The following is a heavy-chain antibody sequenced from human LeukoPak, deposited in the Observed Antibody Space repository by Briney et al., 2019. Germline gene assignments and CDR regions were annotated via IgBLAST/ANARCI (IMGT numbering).Heavy chain of an antibody. Sequence: SETLSLTCTVSGVSISSYYRSWIRQPPGKGLEWIGYIYSSGTTNYSPSLKSRVTLSVDASKNQFALKLTSVPAADTAVYYCARGILTALDYWGQGTLVTVSS. V-gene: IGHV4-59*01. CDR3: ARGILTALDY. CDR1: GVSISSYY. D-gene: IGHD2-8*01. CDR2: IYSSGTT. J-gene: IGHJ4*02.